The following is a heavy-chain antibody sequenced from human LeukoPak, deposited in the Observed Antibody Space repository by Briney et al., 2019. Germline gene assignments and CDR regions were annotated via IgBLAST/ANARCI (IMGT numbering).Heavy chain of an antibody. CDR1: GFTVSSNY. CDR3: TRGMLRQPPDY. CDR2: ISGSGGST. D-gene: IGHD3-10*02. Sequence: GGSLRLSCAASGFTVSSNYMSRVRQAPGKGLEWVSAISGSGGSTYYADSVKGRFTISRDNSKNTLYLQMNSLRVEDTAIYYCTRGMLRQPPDYWGQGMLVTVSS. V-gene: IGHV3-23*01. J-gene: IGHJ4*02.